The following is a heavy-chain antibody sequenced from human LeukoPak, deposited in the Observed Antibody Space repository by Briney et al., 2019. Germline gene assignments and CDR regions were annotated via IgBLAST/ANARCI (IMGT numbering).Heavy chain of an antibody. CDR2: ISSSSSYI. CDR1: GFTFSSYS. V-gene: IGHV3-21*04. D-gene: IGHD6-13*01. CDR3: ARDLMGIAYRGAFYY. J-gene: IGHJ4*02. Sequence: GGSLRLSCGVSGFTFSSYSMCWVRQAPGKGLEWVSFISSSSSYIYYADSVKGRFTISRDNAKNSLYLQMNSLRAEDTAVYYCARDLMGIAYRGAFYYWGQGTLVTVSS.